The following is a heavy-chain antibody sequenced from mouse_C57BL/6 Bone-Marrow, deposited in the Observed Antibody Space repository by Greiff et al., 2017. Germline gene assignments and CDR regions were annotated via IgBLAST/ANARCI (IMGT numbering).Heavy chain of an antibody. CDR2: IDPSDSET. Sequence: VQLQQPGAELVRPGSSVKLSCKASGYTFTSYWMHWVKQRPIQGLEWIGNIDPSDSETHYNQKFKDKATLTVDKSSSTAYMQLSSLRSEDSAVYYCARSSFYSNYEAYWGQGTLVTVSA. CDR3: ARSSFYSNYEAY. V-gene: IGHV1-52*01. D-gene: IGHD2-5*01. J-gene: IGHJ3*01. CDR1: GYTFTSYW.